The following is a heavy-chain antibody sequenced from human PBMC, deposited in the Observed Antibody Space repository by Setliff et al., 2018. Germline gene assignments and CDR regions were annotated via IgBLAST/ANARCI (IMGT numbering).Heavy chain of an antibody. CDR3: ARQPSSGAYYNPRPYYFDY. V-gene: IGHV4-59*08. J-gene: IGHJ4*02. CDR1: GASISSYY. D-gene: IGHD3-10*01. Sequence: PSETLSLTCSVSGASISSYYWSWILQPPGKGLEWIGFIYYSGATTYNPSLKSRGTISAETSNNQFSLNLRSVTAADTAVYLCARQPSSGAYYNPRPYYFDYWGQGTLVTVSS. CDR2: IYYSGAT.